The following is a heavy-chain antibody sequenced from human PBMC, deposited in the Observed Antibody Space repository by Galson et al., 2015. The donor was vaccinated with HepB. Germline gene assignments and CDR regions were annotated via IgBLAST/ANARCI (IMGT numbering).Heavy chain of an antibody. Sequence: TLSLTCAVSGGSISSSGYSWSWIRQPPGTGLEWMGYIHHSGSTYYNPSLKSRVTISVDRSKNQFSLKLSSVTAADTAVYYCARGSSRYYGSGLLGYYFDYWGQGTLVTVSS. J-gene: IGHJ4*02. V-gene: IGHV4-30-2*01. D-gene: IGHD3-10*01. CDR3: ARGSSRYYGSGLLGYYFDY. CDR1: GGSISSSGYS. CDR2: IHHSGST.